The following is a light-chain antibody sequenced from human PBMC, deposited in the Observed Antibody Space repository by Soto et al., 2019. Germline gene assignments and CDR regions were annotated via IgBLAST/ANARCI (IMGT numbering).Light chain of an antibody. J-gene: IGKJ3*01. CDR2: GAS. Sequence: EILLTQSPGTLSLSPGARGTLSCRASQFVSSTYLAWYQQRPGQAPRLLIYGASSRATGIPDRFSGGGSETDFTLTISRLESEDSAVYYCQQYGMSPFTFGEGTQVDIK. CDR1: QFVSSTY. CDR3: QQYGMSPFT. V-gene: IGKV3-20*01.